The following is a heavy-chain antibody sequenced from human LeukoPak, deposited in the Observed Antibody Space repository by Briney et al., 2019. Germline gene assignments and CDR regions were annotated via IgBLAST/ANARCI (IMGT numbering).Heavy chain of an antibody. J-gene: IGHJ1*01. D-gene: IGHD6-13*01. V-gene: IGHV3-7*01. CDR1: GFTFSDYW. Sequence: QPGGSLRLSCVGSGFTFSDYWMSWVRQAPGKGLEWVANIKQDGSEKDYVDALKGRFTISRDNAKNSLYLQMNSLRAEDTAVYYSGKGCSSSWYGDIESQWGQGTLVTVSS. CDR2: IKQDGSEK. CDR3: GKGCSSSWYGDIESQ.